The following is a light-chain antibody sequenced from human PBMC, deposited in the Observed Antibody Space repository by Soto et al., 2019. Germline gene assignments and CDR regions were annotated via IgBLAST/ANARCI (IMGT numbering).Light chain of an antibody. Sequence: DIQMTQSPSTLSASVGDRVTITFRSSQSISSWLAWYQQKPGKAPKLLIYKASSLESGVPSRLSGSGSGTEFTLTISSPQPEDFATYCCQHYGNVWSFGQGTKVDIK. CDR1: QSISSW. J-gene: IGKJ1*01. CDR3: QHYGNVWS. V-gene: IGKV1-5*03. CDR2: KAS.